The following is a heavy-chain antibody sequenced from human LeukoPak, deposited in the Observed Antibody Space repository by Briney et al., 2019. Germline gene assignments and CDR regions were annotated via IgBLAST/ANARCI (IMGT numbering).Heavy chain of an antibody. CDR3: ARHIVVVPAQPDDAFDI. Sequence: SETPSLTCTVSGGSISSYYWSWIRQPPGKGLEWIGYIYYSGSTNYKPSLKSRVTISVDTSKNQFSLKLSSVTAADTAVYYCARHIVVVPAQPDDAFDIWGQGTMVTVSS. CDR2: IYYSGST. D-gene: IGHD2-21*02. V-gene: IGHV4-59*01. J-gene: IGHJ3*02. CDR1: GGSISSYY.